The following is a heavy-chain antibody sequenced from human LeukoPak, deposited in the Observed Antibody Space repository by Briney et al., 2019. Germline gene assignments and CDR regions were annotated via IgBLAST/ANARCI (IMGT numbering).Heavy chain of an antibody. D-gene: IGHD4-17*01. Sequence: SETLSLTCTVSAVSISSDYWSWIRLPPGKGLEWIGHIYYSGSSNYNPSLKSRVTMSVDTSKNQFSLKLTSVTAADTAVYYCARRLRQNLFDPWGQGTLVTVSS. CDR2: IYYSGSS. J-gene: IGHJ5*02. CDR3: ARRLRQNLFDP. V-gene: IGHV4-59*08. CDR1: AVSISSDY.